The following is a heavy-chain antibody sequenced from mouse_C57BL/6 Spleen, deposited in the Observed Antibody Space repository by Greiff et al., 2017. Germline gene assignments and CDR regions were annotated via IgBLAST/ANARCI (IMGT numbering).Heavy chain of an antibody. CDR2: ISNGGGST. Sequence: EVQVVESGGGLVQPGGSLKLSCAASGFTFSDYYMYWVRQTPEKRLEWVAYISNGGGSTYYPDTVKGRFTISRDNAKNTLYLQMSRLKSEDTAMYYCARQGDGYAAWFAYWGQGTLVTVSA. V-gene: IGHV5-12*01. D-gene: IGHD2-2*01. J-gene: IGHJ3*01. CDR3: ARQGDGYAAWFAY. CDR1: GFTFSDYY.